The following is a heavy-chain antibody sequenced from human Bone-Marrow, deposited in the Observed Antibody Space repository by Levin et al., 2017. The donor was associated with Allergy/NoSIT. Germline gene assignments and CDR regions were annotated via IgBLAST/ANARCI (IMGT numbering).Heavy chain of an antibody. V-gene: IGHV3-74*03. Sequence: GGSLRLSCVASGFTLNNYWMHGVRQVPGQGLVWVSNINRDGGTTKYVDSVQGRFTISRDNAKNTLYLQMNSLRADDTSVCYCAGYRGDAFDIWGRGTMVTVS. D-gene: IGHD1-26*01. CDR2: INRDGGTT. CDR3: AGYRGDAFDI. CDR1: GFTLNNYW. J-gene: IGHJ3*02.